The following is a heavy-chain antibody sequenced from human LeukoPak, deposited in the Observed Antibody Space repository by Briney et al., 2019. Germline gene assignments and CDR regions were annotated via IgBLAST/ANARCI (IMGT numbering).Heavy chain of an antibody. V-gene: IGHV3-21*01. CDR3: ARPYYDFWSGPNRGSFDY. J-gene: IGHJ4*02. CDR1: GFTFSSYS. D-gene: IGHD3-3*01. CDR2: ISSSSSYI. Sequence: GGSLRLSCAASGFTFSSYSMNWVRQAPGKGLEWVSSISSSSSYIYYADSVKGRFTISRDNAKNSLYLQMNSLRAEDTAVYYCARPYYDFWSGPNRGSFDYWSQGTLVTVSS.